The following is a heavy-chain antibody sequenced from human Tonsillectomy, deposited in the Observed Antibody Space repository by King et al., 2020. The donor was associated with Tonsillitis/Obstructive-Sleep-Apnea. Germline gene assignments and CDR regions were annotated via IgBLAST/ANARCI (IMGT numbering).Heavy chain of an antibody. V-gene: IGHV5-51*03. Sequence: QLVQSGAEVKKPGESLKISCKGSGYYFTTYWIAWVRQMPGKGLECVGIIYPPDSDTRYSPSFQGLVTISADKSFSTAYLQWSSLKASDTAIYFCARWAGYGSPIDYWGQGTLVTVSS. CDR2: IYPPDSDT. CDR1: GYYFTTYW. CDR3: ARWAGYGSPIDY. J-gene: IGHJ4*02. D-gene: IGHD2-15*01.